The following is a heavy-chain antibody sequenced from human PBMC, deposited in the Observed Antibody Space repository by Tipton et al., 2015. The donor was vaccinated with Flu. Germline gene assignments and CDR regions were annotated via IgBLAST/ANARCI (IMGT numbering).Heavy chain of an antibody. V-gene: IGHV1-18*01. CDR2: ISASSGFT. D-gene: IGHD2-2*01. CDR3: TRACSSDHCDGY. CDR1: GYRIIDYG. J-gene: IGHJ4*02. Sequence: QLVQSGAELKEPGAAVKISCKASGYRIIDYGFTWVRQAPGQGLEWMGWISASSGFTNYAQKFQGRLTMTTDTSTSTAYLEQGSLRFDDAAVYSCTRACSSDHCDGYCGQGTLVSASS.